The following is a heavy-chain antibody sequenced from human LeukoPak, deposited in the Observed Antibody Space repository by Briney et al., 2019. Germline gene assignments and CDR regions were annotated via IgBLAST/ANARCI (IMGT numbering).Heavy chain of an antibody. CDR2: IKLDGSDQ. CDR3: ARDDSGPRNKYYYESTGFYSRPYYLDY. V-gene: IGHV3-7*01. J-gene: IGHJ4*02. D-gene: IGHD3-22*01. CDR1: GFTFRNYG. Sequence: GGSLRLSCAASGFTFRNYGMSWVRQAPGKGLEWLANIKLDGSDQHYADSVKGRFTISRDNAKNSLFLQMDSLRAADTAVYYCARDDSGPRNKYYYESTGFYSRPYYLDYWGQGALVTVSS.